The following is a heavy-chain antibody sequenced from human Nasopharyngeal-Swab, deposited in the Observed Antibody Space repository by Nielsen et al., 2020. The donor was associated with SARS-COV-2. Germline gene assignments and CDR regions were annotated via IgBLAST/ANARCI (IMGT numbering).Heavy chain of an antibody. CDR3: ARGPPGYCSSTSCSYYYYYMDV. V-gene: IGHV1-46*01. D-gene: IGHD2-2*03. Sequence: ASVKVSCKASGYTFTSYYMHWVRQAPAQGLEWMGIINPSGGSTSYAQKFQGRVTMTRDTSTSTVYMELSSLRSEDTAVYYCARGPPGYCSSTSCSYYYYYMDVWGKGTTVTVSS. CDR1: GYTFTSYY. CDR2: INPSGGST. J-gene: IGHJ6*03.